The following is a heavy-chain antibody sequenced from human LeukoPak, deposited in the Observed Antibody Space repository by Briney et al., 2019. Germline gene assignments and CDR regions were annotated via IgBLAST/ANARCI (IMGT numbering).Heavy chain of an antibody. V-gene: IGHV3-53*01. J-gene: IGHJ4*02. Sequence: GGSLRLSCAASGFTFSSYEMNWVRQAPGKGLEWVSLIYSGGSTYYADSVKGRFTISRDNSKNTLYLQMNSLRAEDTAVYYCARSVAHSHWGQGTLVTVSS. CDR1: GFTFSSYE. CDR2: IYSGGST. CDR3: ARSVAHSH. D-gene: IGHD6-19*01.